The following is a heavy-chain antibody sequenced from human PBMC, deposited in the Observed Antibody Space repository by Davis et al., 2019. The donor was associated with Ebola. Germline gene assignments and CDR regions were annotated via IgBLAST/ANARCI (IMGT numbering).Heavy chain of an antibody. CDR2: IRSKANSYAT. Sequence: GESLKISCAASGFTFSGSAMHWVRQASGKGLEWVGRIRSKANSYATAYAASVKGRFTISRDDSMNTAYLQMNSLKTEDTAVYYCTSTVTNGDYWGQGTLVTVSS. D-gene: IGHD4-17*01. V-gene: IGHV3-73*01. CDR1: GFTFSGSA. J-gene: IGHJ4*02. CDR3: TSTVTNGDY.